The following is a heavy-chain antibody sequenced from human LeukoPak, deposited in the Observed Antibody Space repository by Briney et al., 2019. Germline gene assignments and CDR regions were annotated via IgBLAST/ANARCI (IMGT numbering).Heavy chain of an antibody. CDR1: GFTFREYA. CDR2: YGSGGMR. D-gene: IGHD2-8*01. V-gene: IGHV3-23*01. Sequence: GGSLRLSCAASGFTFREYAMNWVRQAPGKGLEWVSVYGSGGMRYYTDSVKGRFTIFRDDSKNTLSLQMNNLRPEDTAIYYCAKDSWSENGIYDAFDIWGQGTMVTVSS. CDR3: AKDSWSENGIYDAFDI. J-gene: IGHJ3*02.